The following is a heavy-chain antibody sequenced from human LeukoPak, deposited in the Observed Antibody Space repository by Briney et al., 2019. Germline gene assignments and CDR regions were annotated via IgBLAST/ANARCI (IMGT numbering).Heavy chain of an antibody. Sequence: ASVKVSCKASGYTFTDYYLHWVRQAPGQGLEWMGWISAYNGNTNYAQKLQGRVTMTTDTSTSTAYMELRSLRSDDTAVYYCARGGVGPTASPIHNWFDPWGQRTLVTVSS. CDR3: ARGGVGPTASPIHNWFDP. CDR2: ISAYNGNT. D-gene: IGHD1-26*01. CDR1: GYTFTDYY. J-gene: IGHJ5*02. V-gene: IGHV1-18*04.